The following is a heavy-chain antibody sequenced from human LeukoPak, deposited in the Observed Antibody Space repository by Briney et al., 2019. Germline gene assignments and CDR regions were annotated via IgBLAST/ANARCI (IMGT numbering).Heavy chain of an antibody. CDR3: AKTSGMHYDFWSGYSDFDY. CDR1: GYTFTSYA. D-gene: IGHD3-3*01. Sequence: ASVKVSCKAYGYTFTSYAMHWVRQAPGQRLEWMGWINAGNGNTKYSQKFQGRVTITRDTSASTAYMELSSLRSEDTAVYYCAKTSGMHYDFWSGYSDFDYWGQGTLVTVSS. CDR2: INAGNGNT. J-gene: IGHJ4*02. V-gene: IGHV1-3*01.